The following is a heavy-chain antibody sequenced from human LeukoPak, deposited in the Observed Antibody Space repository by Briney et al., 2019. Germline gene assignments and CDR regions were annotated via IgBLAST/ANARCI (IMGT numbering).Heavy chain of an antibody. D-gene: IGHD2-2*01. V-gene: IGHV3-64*01. Sequence: PGGSLRLSCAASGFTFSSYAMHWVRQAPGKGLEHVSAISSNGGSTYHANSVKGRFTISKDNSKNTLYLQMGSLRAEDMAVYYCARGPASRYCTSASCYPLDYWGQGTLVTVSS. J-gene: IGHJ4*02. CDR1: GFTFSSYA. CDR2: ISSNGGST. CDR3: ARGPASRYCTSASCYPLDY.